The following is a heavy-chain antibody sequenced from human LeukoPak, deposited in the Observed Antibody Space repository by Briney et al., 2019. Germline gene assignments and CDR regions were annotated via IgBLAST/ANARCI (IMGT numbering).Heavy chain of an antibody. CDR1: GYTFTDNY. CDR2: INPSGTRT. D-gene: IGHD2-15*01. V-gene: IGHV1-46*01. Sequence: ASVKVSCKASGYTFTDNYVHWVRQAPGQGLEWMVMINPSGTRTTYAQKFQGRVSVTRDKSTSTVYMDLWSLRSEDTAVYYCARDVRSPGWELHYYNAFDIWGQGTMVTVSS. J-gene: IGHJ3*02. CDR3: ARDVRSPGWELHYYNAFDI.